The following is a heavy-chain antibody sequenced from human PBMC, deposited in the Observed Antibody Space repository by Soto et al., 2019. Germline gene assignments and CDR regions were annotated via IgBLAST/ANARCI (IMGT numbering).Heavy chain of an antibody. J-gene: IGHJ4*02. CDR2: IYYSGST. CDR3: ASGRRSYYDSSGYYFDY. Sequence: SETLSLTCTVSGGSISSYYWSWIRQPPGKGLEWIGYIYYSGSTNYNPSLKSRVTISVDTSKNQFSLKLSSVTAADTAVYYCASGRRSYYDSSGYYFDYWGQGTLVTVSS. D-gene: IGHD3-22*01. V-gene: IGHV4-59*01. CDR1: GGSISSYY.